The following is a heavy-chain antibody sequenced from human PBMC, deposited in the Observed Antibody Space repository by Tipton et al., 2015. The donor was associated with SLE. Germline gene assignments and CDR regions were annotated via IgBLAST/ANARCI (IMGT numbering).Heavy chain of an antibody. J-gene: IGHJ3*02. Sequence: TLSLTCTVSGGSISSYYWSWIRQPPGKGLEWIGEINHSGRTNYKSSLKSRVTISVDTSKNQFSLKLSSVTAADTAVYYCARGIGAFDIWGQGTMVTVSS. CDR3: ARGIGAFDI. CDR1: GGSISSYY. V-gene: IGHV4-34*01. CDR2: INHSGRT.